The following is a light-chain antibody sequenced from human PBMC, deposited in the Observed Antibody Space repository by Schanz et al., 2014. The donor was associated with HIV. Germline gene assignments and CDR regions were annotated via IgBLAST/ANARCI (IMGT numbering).Light chain of an antibody. CDR3: GTWDESLNVV. CDR1: SSHIGSRA. V-gene: IGLV1-44*01. J-gene: IGLJ2*01. Sequence: QSVLTQPPSASGTPGQRVTISCSGSSSHIGSRAVNWYQQLPGTAPKLLIYGNNQRPSGVPDRFSGSKSGTSASLAISGLQSEDEADYYCGTWDESLNVVFGGGTKVTVL. CDR2: GNN.